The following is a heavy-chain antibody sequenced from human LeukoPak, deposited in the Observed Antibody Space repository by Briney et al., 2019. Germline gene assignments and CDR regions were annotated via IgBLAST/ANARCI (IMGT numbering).Heavy chain of an antibody. CDR2: LSDGGAST. CDR1: GFTFSRNA. Sequence: GGSLRLSCAASGFTFSRNAMSWVRQGPGKGLEWVSGLSDGGASTDYVDSVKGRFTISSDNSKDTLYLQMNSLRADDTAVYYCAKLNGYSIYDSFDYWGQGTLVTVSS. D-gene: IGHD5/OR15-5a*01. V-gene: IGHV3-23*01. J-gene: IGHJ4*02. CDR3: AKLNGYSIYDSFDY.